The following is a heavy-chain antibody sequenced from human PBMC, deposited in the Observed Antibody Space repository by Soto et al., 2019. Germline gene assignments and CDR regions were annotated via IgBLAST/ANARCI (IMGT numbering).Heavy chain of an antibody. Sequence: SETLSLTCAVSGGSISSGGYPWSWIRQPPGKGLEWIGYIYHSGSTYYSPSFQGQVTISADKSISTAYLQWSSLKASDTAMYYCARLAYGVSNWFDPWGQGTLVTVSS. V-gene: IGHV4-30-2*01. J-gene: IGHJ5*02. CDR1: GGSISSGGYP. CDR2: IYHSGST. D-gene: IGHD4-17*01. CDR3: ARLAYGVSNWFDP.